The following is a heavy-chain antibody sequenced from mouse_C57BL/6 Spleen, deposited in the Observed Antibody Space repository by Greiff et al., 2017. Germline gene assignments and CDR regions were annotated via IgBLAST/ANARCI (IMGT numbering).Heavy chain of an antibody. D-gene: IGHD2-3*01. V-gene: IGHV1-55*01. J-gene: IGHJ4*01. CDR1: GYTFTSYW. Sequence: QVQLKQPGAELVKPGASVKMSCKASGYTFTSYWITWVKQRPGQGLEWIGDIYPGSGSTNYNEKFKSKATLTVDTSSSTAYMQLSSLTSEDSAVYYCARPLPYDGYHYYAMDYWGQGTSVTVSS. CDR2: IYPGSGST. CDR3: ARPLPYDGYHYYAMDY.